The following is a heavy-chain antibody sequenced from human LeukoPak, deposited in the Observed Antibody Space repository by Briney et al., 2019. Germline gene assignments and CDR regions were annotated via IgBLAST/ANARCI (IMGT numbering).Heavy chain of an antibody. CDR3: AKDGLYYDGSEHVYYFDS. V-gene: IGHV3-23*01. Sequence: GGSLRLSCAASGFTFSRSAMTWVRQGPGTGLEFVASIIYSGGSTYYADSVKGRFTISRDNSKNTLYLQMNSLRAEDTALYYCAKDGLYYDGSEHVYYFDSWGQGTLVTVSS. CDR2: IIYSGGST. CDR1: GFTFSRSA. D-gene: IGHD3-22*01. J-gene: IGHJ4*02.